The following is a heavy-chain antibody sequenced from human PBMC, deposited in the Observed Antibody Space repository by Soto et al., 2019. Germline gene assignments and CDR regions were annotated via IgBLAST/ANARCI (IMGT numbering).Heavy chain of an antibody. CDR1: GFTFSSYA. CDR2: ICNNGSNK. CDR3: ARDLLISSWSCFDY. V-gene: IGHV3-30*04. J-gene: IGHJ4*02. D-gene: IGHD6-13*01. Sequence: GGSLRLSCAASGFTFSSYAMPWVRQAPGKGLEWVSVICNNGSNKYYADSVKGRFTISRDNSKNSLYLQMNSLRAEDTAVYYCARDLLISSWSCFDYWGQGTLVTVSS.